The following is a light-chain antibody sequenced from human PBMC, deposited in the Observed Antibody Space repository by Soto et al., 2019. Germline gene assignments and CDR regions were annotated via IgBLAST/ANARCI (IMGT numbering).Light chain of an antibody. CDR3: CSYAGSSTFPYV. CDR2: EVS. V-gene: IGLV2-23*02. Sequence: QSDLTQPASVSGSPGQSITISCTGTSSDVGSYNLVSWYQHHPGKAPKLMIYEVSKRPPGVSNRFSGSKSGNTASLTISGLQAEDEADYYCCSYAGSSTFPYVFGTGTKVTVL. J-gene: IGLJ1*01. CDR1: SSDVGSYNL.